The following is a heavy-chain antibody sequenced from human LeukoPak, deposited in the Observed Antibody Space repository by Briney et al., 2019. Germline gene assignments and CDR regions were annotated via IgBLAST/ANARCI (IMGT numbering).Heavy chain of an antibody. Sequence: ASVKVSCKVSGYTLTELSMHWVRQAPGKGLEWMGGFSPEDGETIYAEKFQGRVTMTEDTSTDTAYMELSSLRSEDTAVYYCATAPRGSGIYYYYYGMDVWGQGTTVTVSS. CDR1: GYTLTELS. J-gene: IGHJ6*02. CDR3: ATAPRGSGIYYYYYGMDV. V-gene: IGHV1-24*01. CDR2: FSPEDGET. D-gene: IGHD3-10*01.